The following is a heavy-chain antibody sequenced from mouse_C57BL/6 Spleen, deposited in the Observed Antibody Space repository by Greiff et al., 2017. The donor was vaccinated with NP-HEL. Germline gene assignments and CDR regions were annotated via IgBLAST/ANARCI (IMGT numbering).Heavy chain of an antibody. CDR2: IYPGSGST. D-gene: IGHD1-1*01. J-gene: IGHJ3*01. Sequence: QVQLQQPGAELVKPGASVKMSCKASGYTFTSYWITWVKQRPGQGLEWIGDIYPGSGSTNYNEKFKSKATLTVDTSSSTAYMQLSSLTSEDSAVYYCARRGPGGSSASYWGQGTLVTVSA. CDR1: GYTFTSYW. CDR3: ARRGPGGSSASY. V-gene: IGHV1-55*01.